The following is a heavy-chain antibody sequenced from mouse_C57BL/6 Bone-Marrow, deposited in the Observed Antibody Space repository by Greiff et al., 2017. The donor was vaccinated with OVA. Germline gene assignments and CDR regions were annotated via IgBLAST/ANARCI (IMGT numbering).Heavy chain of an antibody. V-gene: IGHV1-69*01. CDR1: GYTFTSYW. D-gene: IGHD2-13*01. J-gene: IGHJ3*01. CDR2: IDPSGSYT. CDR3: ARKGIYYDDPFAY. Sequence: QVQLQQPGAELVMPGASVKLSCKASGYTFTSYWMHWVKQRPGQGLEWIGAIDPSGSYTNYNQKFKGESTFTVDKSSNTAYMQLSSLTSEDSAVYYCARKGIYYDDPFAYWGQGTLVTVSA.